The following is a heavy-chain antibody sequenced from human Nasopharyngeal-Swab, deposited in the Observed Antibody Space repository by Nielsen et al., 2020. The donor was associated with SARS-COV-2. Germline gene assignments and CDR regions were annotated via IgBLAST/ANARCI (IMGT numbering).Heavy chain of an antibody. Sequence: RQAPGKGLVWVSYVSSSGSSIFYADSVKGRFTISRDNAKNSLSLQMNSLRAVDTAVYYCANRENVLRFLEWSSYYYYYYMDVWGKGTTVTVSS. CDR2: VSSSGSSI. D-gene: IGHD3-3*01. V-gene: IGHV3-48*01. CDR3: ANRENVLRFLEWSSYYYYYYMDV. J-gene: IGHJ6*03.